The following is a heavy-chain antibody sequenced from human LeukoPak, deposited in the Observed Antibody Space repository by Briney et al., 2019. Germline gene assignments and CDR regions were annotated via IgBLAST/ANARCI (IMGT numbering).Heavy chain of an antibody. CDR1: GFSFSNYA. CDR2: ISGSDGYT. CDR3: AKENRGHY. J-gene: IGHJ4*02. V-gene: IGHV3-23*01. D-gene: IGHD7-27*01. Sequence: GGSLRLSCAASGFSFSNYAMTWVRQAPGKGLEWVSAISGSDGYTYYADSVKGRFTISRDNSKNTLYLQMNSLRPEDSAVCYCAKENRGHYWGQGTLVTVSS.